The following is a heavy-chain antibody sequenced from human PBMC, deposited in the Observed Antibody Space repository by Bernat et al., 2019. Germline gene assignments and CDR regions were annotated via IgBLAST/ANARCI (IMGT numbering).Heavy chain of an antibody. CDR2: IYINGST. CDR3: AREYCSGGSCDSDSYYYGVDV. D-gene: IGHD2-15*01. V-gene: IGHV4-61*02. Sequence: VQLQESGPGVVKPSQTLSLTCAVSGGSIISGSYYWSWIRQPAGKGLEWIGRIYINGSTICNLSLKSRVIISLDTSKNQFSLKPISVSAADTAVYYCAREYCSGGSCDSDSYYYGVDVWGQGTTVTVSS. J-gene: IGHJ6*02. CDR1: GGSIISGSYY.